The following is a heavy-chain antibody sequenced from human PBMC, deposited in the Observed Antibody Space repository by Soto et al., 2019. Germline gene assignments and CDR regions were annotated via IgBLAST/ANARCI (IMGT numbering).Heavy chain of an antibody. Sequence: QVQLQESGPGLVKPSQTLSLTCTVSGDSISSDGYYWSWIRQHPGKGLEWIGYIYHSGNTYYNPSLKSRVTISADTSKNQVSLKVSSVTAADTAVYYCAREAACEGMDVWGQGTTVTVS. D-gene: IGHD2-15*01. V-gene: IGHV4-31*03. CDR1: GDSISSDGYY. J-gene: IGHJ6*02. CDR3: AREAACEGMDV. CDR2: IYHSGNT.